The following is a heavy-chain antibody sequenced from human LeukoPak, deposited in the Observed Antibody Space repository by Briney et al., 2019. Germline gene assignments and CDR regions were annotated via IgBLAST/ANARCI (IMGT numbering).Heavy chain of an antibody. CDR3: ATGSGSYYEGTGY. Sequence: GGSLRLSCAASGFTFSIYWISWVRQAPGKGLEWVSVIYSGGSTYYADSVKGRFTISRDNSKNTLYLQMNSLRAEDTAVYYCATGSGSYYEGTGYWDQGTLVTVSS. D-gene: IGHD1-26*01. CDR1: GFTFSIYW. V-gene: IGHV3-66*02. CDR2: IYSGGST. J-gene: IGHJ4*02.